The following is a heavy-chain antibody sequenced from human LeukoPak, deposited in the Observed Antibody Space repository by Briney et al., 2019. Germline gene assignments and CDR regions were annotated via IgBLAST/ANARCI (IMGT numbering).Heavy chain of an antibody. CDR3: ARDMTITGADDY. Sequence: PGGSLRLSCAASGFTFSSYWMSWVRQAPGKGLEWVANIKVDGSEKYYVDSVKGRFTISRDNAENSLYLQMDSLRAEDTAIYYCARDMTITGADDYWGQGTLVTVSS. V-gene: IGHV3-7*01. CDR1: GFTFSSYW. CDR2: IKVDGSEK. D-gene: IGHD6-13*01. J-gene: IGHJ4*02.